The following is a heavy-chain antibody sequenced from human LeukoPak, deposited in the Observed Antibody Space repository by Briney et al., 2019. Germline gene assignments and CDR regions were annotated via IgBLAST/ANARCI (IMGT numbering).Heavy chain of an antibody. CDR2: INPNSGVT. Sequence: ASVKVSCKASGYTFTGYYMHWVRQAPGQGLEWIGWINPNSGVTNYAQNFQGRVTMTRDTSISTAYMELSRLRSDDTAVYYCALGRRDGYNYADYWGQGTLVTVSS. J-gene: IGHJ4*02. V-gene: IGHV1-2*02. CDR3: ALGRRDGYNYADY. CDR1: GYTFTGYY. D-gene: IGHD5-24*01.